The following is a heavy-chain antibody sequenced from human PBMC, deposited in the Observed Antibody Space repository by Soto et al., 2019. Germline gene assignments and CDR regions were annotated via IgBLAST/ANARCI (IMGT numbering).Heavy chain of an antibody. Sequence: SVKVSCWVSGGTFSSYAISWVRQAPGQGFEWMGGIIPIFGTANYAQKFQGRVTITTDESTSTAYIELSSLRSEDTAVYYCARTGYRNTYFDYWAQGTLVTVSS. V-gene: IGHV1-69*05. CDR2: IIPIFGTA. CDR1: GGTFSSYA. J-gene: IGHJ4*02. D-gene: IGHD3-9*01. CDR3: ARTGYRNTYFDY.